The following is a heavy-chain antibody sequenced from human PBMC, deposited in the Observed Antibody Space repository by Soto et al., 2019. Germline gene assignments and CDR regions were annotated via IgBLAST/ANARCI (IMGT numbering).Heavy chain of an antibody. CDR2: INPNSGGT. V-gene: IGHV1-2*04. J-gene: IGHJ6*04. CDR3: ARGEKNWRLSPLGFYYYYGMDV. Sequence: ASVKVSCKASGYTFTGYYMHWVRQAPGQGLEWMGGINPNSGGTNYAQKFQGWVTMTRDTSISTAYMELSRLRSDDTAVYYCARGEKNWRLSPLGFYYYYGMDVWGEGTTVTVSS. CDR1: GYTFTGYY. D-gene: IGHD3-10*01.